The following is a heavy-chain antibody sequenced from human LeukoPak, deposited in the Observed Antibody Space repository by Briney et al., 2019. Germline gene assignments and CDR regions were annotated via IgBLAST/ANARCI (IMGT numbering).Heavy chain of an antibody. J-gene: IGHJ4*02. CDR3: ARTPFTVTHFDY. CDR2: IYYSGST. D-gene: IGHD4-17*01. CDR1: GGSISSGGYY. Sequence: SQTLSLTCTVSGGSISSGGYYWSWLRQHPGKGLEWIGYIYYSGSTYYNPSLKSRVTISVDTSKNQFSLKLSSVTAADTAVYYCARTPFTVTHFDYWGQGTLVTVSS. V-gene: IGHV4-31*03.